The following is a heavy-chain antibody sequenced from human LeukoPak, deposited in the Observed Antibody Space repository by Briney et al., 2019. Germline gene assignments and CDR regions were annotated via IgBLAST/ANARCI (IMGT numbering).Heavy chain of an antibody. CDR3: ARVYSSGGY. D-gene: IGHD6-19*01. CDR2: MYTSGST. CDR1: GGSISSGSYY. Sequence: SQTLSLTCTVSGGSISSGSYYWTWIRQPAGKGLEWIGRMYTSGSTNYNPSLKSRVTISVDTSKNQFSLKLSSVTAADTAVYYCARVYSSGGYWGQGTLVTVSS. V-gene: IGHV4-61*02. J-gene: IGHJ4*02.